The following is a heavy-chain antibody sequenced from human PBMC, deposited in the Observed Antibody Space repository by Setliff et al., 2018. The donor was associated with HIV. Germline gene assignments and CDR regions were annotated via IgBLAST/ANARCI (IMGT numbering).Heavy chain of an antibody. V-gene: IGHV3-15*01. CDR3: TTGTRLVD. D-gene: IGHD2-15*01. CDR1: GLTFSNYA. J-gene: IGHJ4*02. Sequence: GGSLRLSCAASGLTFSNYAMSWVRQAPGKGLEWVGRIKSKTDGGTTDYAAHVKGRFTISRDDSKNTLYLQMNSLKIEDTAVYYCTTGTRLVDWGQGALVTVSS. CDR2: IKSKTDGGTT.